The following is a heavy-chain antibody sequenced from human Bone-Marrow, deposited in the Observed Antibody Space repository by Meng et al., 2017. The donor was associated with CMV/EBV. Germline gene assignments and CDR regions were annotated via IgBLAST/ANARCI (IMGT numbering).Heavy chain of an antibody. J-gene: IGHJ3*02. Sequence: GGSLRLSCAASGFTFSSYAMSWVRQAPGKGLEWVSAISGSGGSTYYADSVKGRFTISRDNAKNTLFLQMHSLRDEDTAVYYCVTEGWILGDAFDIWGPGTVVTVSS. V-gene: IGHV3-23*01. D-gene: IGHD2-2*03. CDR1: GFTFSSYA. CDR2: ISGSGGST. CDR3: VTEGWILGDAFDI.